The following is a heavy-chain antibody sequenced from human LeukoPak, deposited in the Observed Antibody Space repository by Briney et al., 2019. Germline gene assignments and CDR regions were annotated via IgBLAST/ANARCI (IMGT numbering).Heavy chain of an antibody. J-gene: IGHJ1*01. CDR2: IWYDGVNK. V-gene: IGHV3-33*01. CDR3: ASDSYSPEYFQH. Sequence: GGSLRLSCAASGFSFSNYGMHWVRQAPGKGLEWVAVIWYDGVNKYYADSVKGRFTISRDNSKNTLYLQMNSLRAEDTAVYYCASDSYSPEYFQHWGQGTLVTVSS. CDR1: GFSFSNYG. D-gene: IGHD2-15*01.